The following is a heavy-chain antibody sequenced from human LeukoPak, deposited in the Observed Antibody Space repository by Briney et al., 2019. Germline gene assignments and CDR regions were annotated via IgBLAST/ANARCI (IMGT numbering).Heavy chain of an antibody. CDR3: ATGGYSSWGNFDY. D-gene: IGHD6-6*01. CDR2: FDPGDGET. CDR1: GYTLTELS. V-gene: IGHV1-24*01. J-gene: IGHJ4*02. Sequence: ASVKVSCKVSGYTLTELSMHWVRQAPGKGPEWMGGFDPGDGETIYAQKFQGRVTMTEDTSTDTAYMELSSLRSEDTAVYYCATGGYSSWGNFDYWGQGTLVTVSS.